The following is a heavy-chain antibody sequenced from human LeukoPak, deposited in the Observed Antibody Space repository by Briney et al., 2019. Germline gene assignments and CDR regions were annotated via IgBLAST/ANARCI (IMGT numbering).Heavy chain of an antibody. J-gene: IGHJ6*02. CDR1: GFTFSSYA. D-gene: IGHD2-2*01. CDR2: ISYDGSNK. CDR3: ARARTGVVPAAIFPMDV. V-gene: IGHV3-30*01. Sequence: PGGSLRLSCAASGFTFSSYAMHWVRQAPGKGLEWVAVISYDGSNKYYADSVKGRFTISRDNSKNTLYLQMNSLRAEDTAVYYCARARTGVVPAAIFPMDVWGQGTTVTVSS.